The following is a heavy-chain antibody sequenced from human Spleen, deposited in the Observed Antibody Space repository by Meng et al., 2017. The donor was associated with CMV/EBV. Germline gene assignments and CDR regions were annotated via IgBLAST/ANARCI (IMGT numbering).Heavy chain of an antibody. CDR3: AKVRAFRYCSSTSCYSGAFDI. J-gene: IGHJ3*02. Sequence: GESLKISCAASGFTFSSYAMSWVRQAPGKGLEWVSAISGSGGSTYYADSVKGRFTISRDNSKNTLYLQMNSLRAEDTAVYYCAKVRAFRYCSSTSCYSGAFDIWGQGTMVTVSS. CDR2: ISGSGGST. CDR1: GFTFSSYA. D-gene: IGHD2-2*02. V-gene: IGHV3-23*01.